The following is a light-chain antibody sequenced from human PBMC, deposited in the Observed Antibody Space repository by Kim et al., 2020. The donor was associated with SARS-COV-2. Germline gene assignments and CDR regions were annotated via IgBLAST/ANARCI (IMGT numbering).Light chain of an antibody. CDR3: QQSHTTPLLT. CDR1: QSISTY. J-gene: IGKJ4*01. Sequence: DIQMTQSPSSLAAYVGDRVTIACRASQSISTYLNWYQQKPGKAPKLLIYAASSLQSGVPSRFSGSGSGTDFTLTISSLQPEDFATYYCQQSHTTPLLTFGGGTKVDIK. V-gene: IGKV1-39*01. CDR2: AAS.